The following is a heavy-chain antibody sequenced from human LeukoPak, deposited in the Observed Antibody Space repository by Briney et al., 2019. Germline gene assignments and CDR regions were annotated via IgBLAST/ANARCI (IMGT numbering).Heavy chain of an antibody. J-gene: IGHJ4*02. CDR2: ISYDGSNK. CDR1: GFTFSSYA. Sequence: PGGSLRLSCAASGFTFSSYAMHWVRQAPGKGLEWVAVISYDGSNKYYADSVKGRFTISRDNSKNTLYLQMNSLRAEDTAVYYCARVSVEGYWGQGTLVTVSS. CDR3: ARVSVEGY. V-gene: IGHV3-30*01.